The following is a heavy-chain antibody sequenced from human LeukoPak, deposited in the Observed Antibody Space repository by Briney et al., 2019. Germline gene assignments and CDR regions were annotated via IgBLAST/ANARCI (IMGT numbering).Heavy chain of an antibody. CDR3: ARVPFYDFWSGPGYFDY. Sequence: GGSLRLSCAASGFSVSSYYMTWVRQAPGEGLELVSVIYSGGGTYYADSGKGRFTISRDNSENTLYLQMNSLRAEDTAVYYCARVPFYDFWSGPGYFDYWGQGIPVTVSP. CDR1: GFSVSSYY. V-gene: IGHV3-66*01. CDR2: IYSGGGT. J-gene: IGHJ4*02. D-gene: IGHD3-3*01.